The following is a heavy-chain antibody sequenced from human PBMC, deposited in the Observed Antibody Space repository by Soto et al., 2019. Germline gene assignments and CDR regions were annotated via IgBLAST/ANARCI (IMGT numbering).Heavy chain of an antibody. V-gene: IGHV1-2*02. CDR3: ARVKGVGATWGLDY. J-gene: IGHJ4*02. D-gene: IGHD1-26*01. CDR2: INPNSGGT. Sequence: ASVKVSCKASGYTFTVYYMHGVLQSPGQGLEWMGWINPNSGGTNYAQKFQGRVTMTRDTSISTAYMELSRLRSDDTAVYYCARVKGVGATWGLDYWGQGTLVTVSS. CDR1: GYTFTVYY.